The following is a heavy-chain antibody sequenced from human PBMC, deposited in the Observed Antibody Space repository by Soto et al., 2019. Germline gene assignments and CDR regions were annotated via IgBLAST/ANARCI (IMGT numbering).Heavy chain of an antibody. Sequence: QVQLQESGPGLVKPSQTLSLTCTVSGGSISSGGYYWSWIRQHPGKGLEWIGYIYYSGSTYYNPSLKRRVTISVDTSKNQFSLKLSSVTAADTAVYYCARESSRGYSGYDYTLPPTIWGQGTLVTVSS. CDR3: ARESSRGYSGYDYTLPPTI. V-gene: IGHV4-31*03. CDR1: GGSISSGGYY. CDR2: IYYSGST. D-gene: IGHD5-12*01. J-gene: IGHJ4*02.